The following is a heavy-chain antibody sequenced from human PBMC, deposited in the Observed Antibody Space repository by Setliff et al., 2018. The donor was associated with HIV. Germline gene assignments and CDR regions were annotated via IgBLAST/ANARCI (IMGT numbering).Heavy chain of an antibody. Sequence: GASVKVSCKASTYTFTVSGISWVRQAPGQGLEWMGWISAYNGYATYTQKFQGRVTMTTDTSTSTAYMDLRSLRSDDTAVYFCARDPTRSPITMRNDAFDIWGQGTMVTVSS. J-gene: IGHJ3*02. CDR2: ISAYNGYA. V-gene: IGHV1-18*01. D-gene: IGHD3-22*01. CDR3: ARDPTRSPITMRNDAFDI. CDR1: TYTFTVSG.